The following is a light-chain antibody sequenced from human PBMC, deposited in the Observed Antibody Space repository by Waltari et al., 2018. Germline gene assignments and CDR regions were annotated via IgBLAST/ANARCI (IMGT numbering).Light chain of an antibody. V-gene: IGLV2-11*01. J-gene: IGLJ1*01. CDR3: CSYAGSSTFYV. CDR1: SSDVGGYNY. Sequence: QSALTQPRSVSGSPGQSVTISCIGTSSDVGGYNYVSWYQQYPGKAPKLMIYDVNKRPSRFPDRFSRSKSCNTASLTISGLQAEDEADYYCCSYAGSSTFYVFGSGTEVTV. CDR2: DVN.